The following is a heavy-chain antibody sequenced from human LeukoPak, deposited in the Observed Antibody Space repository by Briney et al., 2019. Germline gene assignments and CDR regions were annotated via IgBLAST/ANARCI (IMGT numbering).Heavy chain of an antibody. V-gene: IGHV1-46*01. Sequence: ASVKVSCKTFGYTFTNYYMHWERQAPGQGLEWMGIINPSGSSTTYAQKFQGRVTMTRDTSTSTDFMELSSLRSEDTAVYYCARHDLGGNSPFDYWGQGTLVTVSS. CDR3: ARHDLGGNSPFDY. CDR2: INPSGSST. CDR1: GYTFTNYY. D-gene: IGHD4-23*01. J-gene: IGHJ4*02.